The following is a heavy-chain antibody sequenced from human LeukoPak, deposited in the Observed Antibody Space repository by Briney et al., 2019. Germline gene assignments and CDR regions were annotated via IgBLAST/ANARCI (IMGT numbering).Heavy chain of an antibody. Sequence: GGSLRLSCAVSGFTFTNYWMSWARQSPGKGLEWVANIYLDGSRAYYVDSVKGRFTISRDNAKNSLFLQMNSLSAEDTAVYYCGRAGPVTKDNFMDVWGKGTTVTVSS. CDR3: GRAGPVTKDNFMDV. J-gene: IGHJ6*03. D-gene: IGHD2-2*01. CDR1: GFTFTNYW. CDR2: IYLDGSRA. V-gene: IGHV3-7*01.